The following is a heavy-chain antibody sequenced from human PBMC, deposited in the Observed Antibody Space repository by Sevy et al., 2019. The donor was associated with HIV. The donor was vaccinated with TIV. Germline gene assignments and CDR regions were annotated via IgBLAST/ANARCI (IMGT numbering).Heavy chain of an antibody. Sequence: GGSLRLSCAASGFTFSSYWMHWVRQAPGKGLVWVSGISADGSRIVYEDSVKGRFTISRDNAKNTLYLQMNRLRAEDTKVYYWAPDFESAGWGQGTLVTVSS. CDR2: ISADGSRI. V-gene: IGHV3-74*01. CDR3: APDFESAG. J-gene: IGHJ1*01. D-gene: IGHD3-9*01. CDR1: GFTFSSYW.